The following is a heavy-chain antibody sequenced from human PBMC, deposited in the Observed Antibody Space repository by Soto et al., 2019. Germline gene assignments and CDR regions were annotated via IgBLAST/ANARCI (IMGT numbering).Heavy chain of an antibody. CDR2: ISFDGSNK. CDR3: ARERAYYFDY. V-gene: IGHV3-30-3*01. J-gene: IGHJ4*02. Sequence: PRLSCAASGFTFSRFPMHWVRQAPGKGLEWVAVISFDGSNKYYADSVKGRFTISRDNSKNTLYLQMNSLRAEDTAVYYCARERAYYFDYWGQGTLVTVSS. CDR1: GFTFSRFP.